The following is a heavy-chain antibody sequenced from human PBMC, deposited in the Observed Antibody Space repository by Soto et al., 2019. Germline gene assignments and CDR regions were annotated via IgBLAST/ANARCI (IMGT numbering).Heavy chain of an antibody. V-gene: IGHV1-18*01. J-gene: IGHJ5*02. CDR2: ISAYNGNT. D-gene: IGHD4-4*01. CDR1: GYPFTSYG. CDR3: ARDLKPYSNYIDNWFDP. Sequence: ASVKVSCKASGYPFTSYGISWVRQAPGQGLEWMGWISAYNGNTNYAQKLQGRVTMTTDTSTSTAYMELRSLRSDDTAVYYCARDLKPYSNYIDNWFDPWGQGTLVTVSS.